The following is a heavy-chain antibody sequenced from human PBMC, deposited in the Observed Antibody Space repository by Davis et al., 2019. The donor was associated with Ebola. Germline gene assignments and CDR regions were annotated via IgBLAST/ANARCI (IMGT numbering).Heavy chain of an antibody. Sequence: GESLKISCKGSGYSFTSYWISWVRQMPGKGLEWMGRIDPSDSYTNYSPSFQGHVTISADKSISTAYLQWSSLKASDTAMYYCARHLGDYYWYFDLWGRGTLVTVSS. CDR3: ARHLGDYYWYFDL. J-gene: IGHJ2*01. V-gene: IGHV5-10-1*01. CDR1: GYSFTSYW. D-gene: IGHD4-17*01. CDR2: IDPSDSYT.